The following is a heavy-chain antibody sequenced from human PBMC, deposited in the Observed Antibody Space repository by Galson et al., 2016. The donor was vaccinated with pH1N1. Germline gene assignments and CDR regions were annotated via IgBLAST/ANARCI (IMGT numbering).Heavy chain of an antibody. Sequence: LSLTCSVSGVSISGYYWGWIRQSPGKGLDYVGYIYYNGHTNYSPSLKSRVTMSLDMSKNQFSLKLTSVTAADTAVYFCARSGSRYGSDAFDMWGQGTTVIVSS. CDR3: ARSGSRYGSDAFDM. J-gene: IGHJ3*02. V-gene: IGHV4-59*01. D-gene: IGHD5-18*01. CDR1: GVSISGYY. CDR2: IYYNGHT.